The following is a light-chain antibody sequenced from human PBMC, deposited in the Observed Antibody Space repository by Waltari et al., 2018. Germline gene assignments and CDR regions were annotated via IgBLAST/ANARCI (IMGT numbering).Light chain of an antibody. CDR1: SSDIVCYNY. CDR3: SSYAGSNTGL. Sequence: QAALTQPPSVSGSPVQSVTISCTGTSSDIVCYNYVSWYQQHPGKAPKLMIYYVSKRPSGVSDRFSGSKSGNTASLTISGLQAEDEADYYCSSYAGSNTGLFGGGTRLTVL. CDR2: YVS. V-gene: IGLV2-11*01. J-gene: IGLJ2*01.